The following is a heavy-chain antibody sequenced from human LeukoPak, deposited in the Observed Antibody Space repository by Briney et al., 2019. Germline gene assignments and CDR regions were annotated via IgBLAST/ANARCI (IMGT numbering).Heavy chain of an antibody. CDR1: GGSISSYY. J-gene: IGHJ5*02. CDR3: ARDLASYCSSTSCWFP. Sequence: SETLSLTCTVSGGSISSYYWSWIRQPPGKGLEWIGYIYYSGSTNYNPSLKSRVTISVDTSKNQFSLKLSSVTAADTAVYYCARDLASYCSSTSCWFPWGQGTLVTVSS. V-gene: IGHV4-59*12. D-gene: IGHD2-2*01. CDR2: IYYSGST.